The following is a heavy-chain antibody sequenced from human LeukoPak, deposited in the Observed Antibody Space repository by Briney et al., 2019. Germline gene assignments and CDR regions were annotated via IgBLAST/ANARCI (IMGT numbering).Heavy chain of an antibody. CDR1: GYTFTGYY. D-gene: IGHD2-2*01. CDR3: ARGFDQLEPYELDY. Sequence: ASVKVSCKASGYTFTGYYMHWVRRAPGQGLEWMGWINPNSGGTNYAKTFQARVTMTRDTSISTAYMELSRLRSDDTAVYYCARGFDQLEPYELDYWGQGTLVTVSS. J-gene: IGHJ4*02. CDR2: INPNSGGT. V-gene: IGHV1-2*02.